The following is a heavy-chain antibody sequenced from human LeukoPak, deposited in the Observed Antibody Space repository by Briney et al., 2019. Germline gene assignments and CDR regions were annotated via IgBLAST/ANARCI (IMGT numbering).Heavy chain of an antibody. D-gene: IGHD2-15*01. CDR1: GFTFSDYY. CDR2: ISSSGSTI. J-gene: IGHJ6*02. Sequence: GSLRLSCAASGFTFSDYYMSWTRQAPGKGLEWVSYISSSGSTIYYADSVKGRFTISRDNAKNSLYLQMNSLRAEDTAVYYCARRMVVVAATGYYYGMDVWGQGTTVTVSS. CDR3: ARRMVVVAATGYYYGMDV. V-gene: IGHV3-11*01.